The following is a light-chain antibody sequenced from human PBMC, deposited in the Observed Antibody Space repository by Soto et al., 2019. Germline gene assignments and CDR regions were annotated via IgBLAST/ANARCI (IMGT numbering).Light chain of an antibody. CDR2: DVT. CDR1: RSDVGGYKY. Sequence: QSVLTQPASVSGSPLRSITISCTGTRSDVGGYKYVSWYQQHPDKAPKLIIYDVTNRPSGISNRFSGSKSGNTASLTISGLQAEDEADYYCSSYTSSSSYVFGTGTKVTVL. J-gene: IGLJ1*01. CDR3: SSYTSSSSYV. V-gene: IGLV2-14*01.